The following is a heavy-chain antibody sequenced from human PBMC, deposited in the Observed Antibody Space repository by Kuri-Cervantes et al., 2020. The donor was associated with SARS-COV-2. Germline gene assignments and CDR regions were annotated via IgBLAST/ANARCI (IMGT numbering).Heavy chain of an antibody. CDR3: ARFRITMRGFDP. CDR1: GYTFTGYY. CDR2: NNPNSGGT. J-gene: IGHJ5*02. Sequence: ASVKVSCKASGYTFTGYYMHWVRQAPGQGLEWMGWNNPNSGGTNYAQKFQGRVTMTRDTSISTAYMELSRLRSDDTAVYYCARFRITMRGFDPWGQGTLVTVSS. V-gene: IGHV1-2*02. D-gene: IGHD3-22*01.